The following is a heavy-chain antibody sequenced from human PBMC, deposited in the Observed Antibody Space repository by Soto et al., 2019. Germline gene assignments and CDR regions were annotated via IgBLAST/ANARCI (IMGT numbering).Heavy chain of an antibody. Sequence: EVQLVESGGGLVKPGGSLRLSCTASGFTFSSYSMNWVRQAPGKGLEWVSSISSSSSYIYYADSVKGRFTISRDNAKNSLYLQMNSLRAEDTAVYYCARAEWNGPFDIWGQGTMVTVSS. J-gene: IGHJ3*02. CDR2: ISSSSSYI. CDR3: ARAEWNGPFDI. CDR1: GFTFSSYS. V-gene: IGHV3-21*01. D-gene: IGHD1-1*01.